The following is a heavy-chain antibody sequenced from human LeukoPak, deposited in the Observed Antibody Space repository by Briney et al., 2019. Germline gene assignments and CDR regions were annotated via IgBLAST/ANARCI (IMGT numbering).Heavy chain of an antibody. J-gene: IGHJ4*02. CDR3: ARVDSHLGPYFDY. CDR1: GYTFTGYY. Sequence: GASVKVSCKASGYTFTGYYMHWVRQAPGQGLEWMGWINPNSGGTNYAQKFQGRVTMTRDTSISTAYMELSRLRSDDTAVYYCARVDSHLGPYFDYWGQGTLVTVSS. D-gene: IGHD3-16*01. V-gene: IGHV1-2*02. CDR2: INPNSGGT.